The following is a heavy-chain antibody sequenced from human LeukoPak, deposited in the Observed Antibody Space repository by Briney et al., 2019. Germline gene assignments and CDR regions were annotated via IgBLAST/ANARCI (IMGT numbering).Heavy chain of an antibody. CDR1: GFTFSSYW. J-gene: IGHJ4*02. D-gene: IGHD6-13*01. CDR2: IKQDGSEK. V-gene: IGHV3-7*01. Sequence: PEGSLRLSCAASGFTFSSYWMSWVRQAPGKGLEWVANIKQDGSEKYYVDSVKGRFTISRDNAKNSLYLQMNSLRAEDTAVYYCARDSGALRSSSWYRGVFDYWGQGSLVTVSS. CDR3: ARDSGALRSSSWYRGVFDY.